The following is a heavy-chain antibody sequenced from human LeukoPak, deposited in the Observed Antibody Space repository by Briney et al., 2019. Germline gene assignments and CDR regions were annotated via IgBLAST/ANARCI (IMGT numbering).Heavy chain of an antibody. D-gene: IGHD4-17*01. Sequence: GESLKISCKGSGYSFTSYWIGWVRQMPGKGLEWMGIIYPGDSDTRYSPSFQGQVTISADKSISTAYLQWSSLKASHTAMYYCARHTYGDYVSNNWFDPWGQGTLVTVPS. CDR2: IYPGDSDT. CDR3: ARHTYGDYVSNNWFDP. CDR1: GYSFTSYW. V-gene: IGHV5-51*01. J-gene: IGHJ5*02.